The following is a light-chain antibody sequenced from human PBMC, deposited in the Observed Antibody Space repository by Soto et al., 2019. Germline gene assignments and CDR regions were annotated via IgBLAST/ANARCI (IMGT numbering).Light chain of an antibody. J-gene: IGKJ5*01. CDR3: QQYKNWPL. CDR1: HSVNSH. CDR2: GAS. V-gene: IGKV3-15*01. Sequence: MMRTQSPATLSVSPGERVTLSCRTSHSVNSHVAWYQQKPGQAPSLLLYGASTRATGIPVRFSGSGFGTEFTLTIRSLQSEDFAVYYCQQYKNWPLFGQGTRLEIK.